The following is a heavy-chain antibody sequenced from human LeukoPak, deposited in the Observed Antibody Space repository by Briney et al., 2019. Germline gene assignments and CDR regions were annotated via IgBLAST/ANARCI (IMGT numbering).Heavy chain of an antibody. Sequence: ASVKVSCKASGYTFTKYGLSWVRQAPGQGLEWIGWISTHKGNTNYGQKFQDRVTMTTDTSTSTAYMEVRSLRSDDTAVYYWARDVLHAFDIWGQGTMVTVSS. V-gene: IGHV1-18*04. CDR3: ARDVLHAFDI. CDR1: GYTFTKYG. CDR2: ISTHKGNT. J-gene: IGHJ3*02.